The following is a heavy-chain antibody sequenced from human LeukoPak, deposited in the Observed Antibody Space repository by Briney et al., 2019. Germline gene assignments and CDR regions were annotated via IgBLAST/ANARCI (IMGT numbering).Heavy chain of an antibody. Sequence: SETLSLTCAVYGGSFSGYYWSWIRQPPGKGLEWIGEINHSGSTNYSPSLKSRVTISVDTSKNQFSLKLSSVTAADTAVYYCARVKVVRGPGPTGAGVWFDPWGQGTLVTVSS. CDR2: INHSGST. CDR1: GGSFSGYY. V-gene: IGHV4-34*01. J-gene: IGHJ5*02. CDR3: ARVKVVRGPGPTGAGVWFDP. D-gene: IGHD3-10*01.